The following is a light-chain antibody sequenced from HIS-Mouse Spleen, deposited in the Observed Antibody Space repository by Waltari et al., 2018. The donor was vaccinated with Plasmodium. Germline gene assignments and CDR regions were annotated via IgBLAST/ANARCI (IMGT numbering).Light chain of an antibody. CDR2: LGS. J-gene: IGKJ5*01. V-gene: IGKV2-28*01. CDR3: QQYGSSPPIT. Sequence: DIVMTQSPLSLPVTPGEPASISCRSSQSLLHSNGYNYLDWYLQKPGQSPQLLIYLGSNRASGVPDRFSGSGSGTDFTLKISRVEAEDFAVYYCQQYGSSPPITFGQGTRLEIK. CDR1: QSLLHSNGYNY.